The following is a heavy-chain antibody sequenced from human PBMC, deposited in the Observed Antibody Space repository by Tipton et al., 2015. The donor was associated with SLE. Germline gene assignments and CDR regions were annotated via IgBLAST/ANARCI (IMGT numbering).Heavy chain of an antibody. D-gene: IGHD3-10*01. CDR2: ISWNSGSI. Sequence: SLRLSCAASGFTFDDYAMHWVRQAPGKGLEWVSGISWNSGSIGYADSVKGRFTISRDNAKNSLYLQMNSLRAEDTALYYCAKEGGRSYGSETPWWYYYVDVWGKGTTVTVSS. V-gene: IGHV3-9*01. CDR3: AKEGGRSYGSETPWWYYYVDV. J-gene: IGHJ6*03. CDR1: GFTFDDYA.